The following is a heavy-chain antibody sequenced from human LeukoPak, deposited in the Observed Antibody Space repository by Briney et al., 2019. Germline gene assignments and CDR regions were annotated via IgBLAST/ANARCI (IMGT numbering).Heavy chain of an antibody. J-gene: IGHJ6*03. CDR2: IYYSGRT. CDR1: GDSISSSSYY. V-gene: IGHV4-39*01. CDR3: ARHVSRFFDWSGYYMDV. D-gene: IGHD3-9*01. Sequence: SETLSLTCTVSGDSISSSSYYWGWIRQPPGKGLEWIGNIYYSGRTDYSPSLKSRLTMSLDTSNNQFSLKLSSVTAADTAVYYCARHVSRFFDWSGYYMDVWGKGTTITVSS.